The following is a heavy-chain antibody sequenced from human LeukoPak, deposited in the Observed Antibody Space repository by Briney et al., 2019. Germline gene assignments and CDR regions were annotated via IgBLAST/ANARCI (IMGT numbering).Heavy chain of an antibody. V-gene: IGHV4-34*01. D-gene: IGHD2-21*02. CDR3: ARGPSYCGGDCYPAIPYYFDY. J-gene: IGHJ4*02. CDR2: INHSGST. CDR1: GGSFSGYY. Sequence: SETLSLTCAVYGGSFSGYYWSWIRQPPGKGLEWIGEINHSGSTNYNPSLKSRVTISVDTSKNQFSLKLSSVTAADTAVYYCARGPSYCGGDCYPAIPYYFDYWGQGTLVTVSS.